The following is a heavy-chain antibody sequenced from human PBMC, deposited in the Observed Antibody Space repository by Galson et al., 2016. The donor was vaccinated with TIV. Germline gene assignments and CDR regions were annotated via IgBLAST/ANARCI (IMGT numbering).Heavy chain of an antibody. J-gene: IGHJ5*01. D-gene: IGHD6-19*01. V-gene: IGHV3-23*01. CDR2: VTSSGEST. Sequence: SLRLSCAASGFTFDNYAMHWVRQGPGGGLEWVPSVTSSGESTDYSDSVKGGFTISRDNSKKTVYLQMHSLKSEDTAMYFCAKGIAVVLGWFDSWGQGTRVTVSS. CDR1: GFTFDNYA. CDR3: AKGIAVVLGWFDS.